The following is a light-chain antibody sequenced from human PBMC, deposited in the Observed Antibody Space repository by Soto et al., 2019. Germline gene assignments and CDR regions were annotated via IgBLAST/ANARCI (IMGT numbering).Light chain of an antibody. V-gene: IGKV3-20*01. CDR2: GAS. CDR3: QQYDSLLT. Sequence: EIVLTQSPGTLSLSPGERATLSCRASQSVSSSYLAWYQQKPGQAPRLLMYGASSRATGIPDRFSGSGSGTDFTLTISRLEPEDFAVYYCQQYDSLLTFGGGTKVEI. J-gene: IGKJ4*01. CDR1: QSVSSSY.